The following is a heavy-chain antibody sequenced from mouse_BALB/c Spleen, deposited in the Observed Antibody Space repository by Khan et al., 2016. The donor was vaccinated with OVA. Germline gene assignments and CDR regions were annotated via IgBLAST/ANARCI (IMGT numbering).Heavy chain of an antibody. D-gene: IGHD2-14*01. CDR3: ARRTTEYAMDY. J-gene: IGHJ4*01. CDR2: INPRSGYT. V-gene: IGHV1-4*01. Sequence: QVQLKQSGAELARPGASVKMSCKASGYTFTSHTMHWVKQRPGQGLEWIGYINPRSGYTNYNQKFNDKATLNAEKSSSTAYMQMSSLTSEDSAVYYCARRTTEYAMDYWGQGTSVTVSS. CDR1: GYTFTSHT.